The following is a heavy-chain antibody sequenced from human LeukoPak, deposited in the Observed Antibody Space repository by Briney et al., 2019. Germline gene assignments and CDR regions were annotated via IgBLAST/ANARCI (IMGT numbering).Heavy chain of an antibody. Sequence: PRGSPRLSCAASGFTFSSYAMSWVRQAPGKGLEWVSAISGSGGSTYYADSVKGRFTISRDNSKNTLYLQMNSLRAEDTAVYYCAKLSRLWFGDYFDYWGQGTLVTASS. D-gene: IGHD3-10*01. J-gene: IGHJ4*02. V-gene: IGHV3-23*01. CDR1: GFTFSSYA. CDR2: ISGSGGST. CDR3: AKLSRLWFGDYFDY.